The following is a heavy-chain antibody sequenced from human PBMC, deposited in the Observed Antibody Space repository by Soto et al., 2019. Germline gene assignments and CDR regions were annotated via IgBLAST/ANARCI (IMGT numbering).Heavy chain of an antibody. CDR1: GFTFSSYD. Sequence: QVQLVESGGGVVQPGRSLRLSRAASGFTFSSYDMHWVRQAPGKGLEWVAIISYDGSNKYYAESVKGRITISRDNSKNTLYLQMNSLRVEDTAVYYCARESMVLTFDYWGQGTRVTVSS. V-gene: IGHV3-30*03. CDR3: ARESMVLTFDY. CDR2: ISYDGSNK. J-gene: IGHJ4*02. D-gene: IGHD2-21*02.